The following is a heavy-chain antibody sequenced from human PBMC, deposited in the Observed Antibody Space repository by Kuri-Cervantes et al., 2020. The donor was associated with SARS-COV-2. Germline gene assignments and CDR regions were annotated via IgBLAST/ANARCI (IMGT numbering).Heavy chain of an antibody. Sequence: ASVKVSCKASGYTFTGYYMHWVRQAPGQGLEWMGWINPNSGGTNYAQKFQGRVTITADESTSTAYMELSSLRSEDTAVYYCARGGWVYGDYTSPYYYYYMDVWGKGTTVTVSS. V-gene: IGHV1-2*02. CDR3: ARGGWVYGDYTSPYYYYYMDV. D-gene: IGHD4-17*01. J-gene: IGHJ6*03. CDR1: GYTFTGYY. CDR2: INPNSGGT.